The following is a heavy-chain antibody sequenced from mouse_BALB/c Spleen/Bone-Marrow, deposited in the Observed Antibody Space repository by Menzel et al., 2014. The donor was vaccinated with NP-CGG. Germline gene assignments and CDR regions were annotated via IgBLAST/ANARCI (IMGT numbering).Heavy chain of an antibody. V-gene: IGHV1-9*01. Sequence: QVQLKHSGAELMKPGTSVKISCKATGYTFXSYWIEWVKQRPGLGLEWIGEILPGSAITNYNEKFKGKATFTADTSSNTAYMQLSSLTSEDSAVYYCARRYFYSMDYWGQGTSVTVSS. CDR2: ILPGSAIT. J-gene: IGHJ4*01. CDR3: ARRYFYSMDY. CDR1: GYTFXSYW. D-gene: IGHD2-14*01.